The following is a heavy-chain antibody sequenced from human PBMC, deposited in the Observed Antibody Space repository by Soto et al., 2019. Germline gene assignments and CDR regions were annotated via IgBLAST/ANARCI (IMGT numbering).Heavy chain of an antibody. J-gene: IGHJ4*02. V-gene: IGHV3-9*01. CDR1: GFTFDDYA. CDR2: ISWNSGSI. CDR3: AKDRAGGTVTNYYFDY. Sequence: QPGGSLRLSCAASGFTFDDYAIHWVRQAPGKGLEWVSGISWNSGSIGYADSVKGRFTISRDNAKNSLYLQMNSLRAEDTALYYCAKDRAGGTVTNYYFDYWGQGTLVTVSS. D-gene: IGHD4-17*01.